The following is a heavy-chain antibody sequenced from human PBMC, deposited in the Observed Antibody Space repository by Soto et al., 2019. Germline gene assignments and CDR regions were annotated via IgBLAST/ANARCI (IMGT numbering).Heavy chain of an antibody. Sequence: ASVKVSCKASGGTFSSYAISWVRQAPGQGLEWMGGIIPIFGTANYAQKFQGRVTITADESTSTAYMELSSLRSEDTAVYYCAREYDSSGYYYRIRGSRSNPSTWGQGTLVTVSS. CDR3: AREYDSSGYYYRIRGSRSNPST. CDR1: GGTFSSYA. D-gene: IGHD3-22*01. J-gene: IGHJ4*02. CDR2: IIPIFGTA. V-gene: IGHV1-69*13.